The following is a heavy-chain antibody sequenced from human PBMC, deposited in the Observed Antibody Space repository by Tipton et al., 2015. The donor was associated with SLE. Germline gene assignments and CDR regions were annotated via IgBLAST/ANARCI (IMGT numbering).Heavy chain of an antibody. Sequence: QLVQSGAEVKKPGESLKISCKGSGYSFTSYWIGWVRQMPGKGLEWMGIIYPGDSDTRYSPSFQGQVTISADKSISTAYLQLGSLKASDTAMYYCARPITYYYDSIGLFDIWGQGTMVTVSS. CDR2: IYPGDSDT. J-gene: IGHJ3*02. CDR3: ARPITYYYDSIGLFDI. D-gene: IGHD3-22*01. CDR1: GYSFTSYW. V-gene: IGHV5-51*01.